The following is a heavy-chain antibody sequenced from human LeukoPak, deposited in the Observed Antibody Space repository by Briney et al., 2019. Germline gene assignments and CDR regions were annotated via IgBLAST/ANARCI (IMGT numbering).Heavy chain of an antibody. V-gene: IGHV3-72*01. CDR3: TRAGDGYTY. J-gene: IGHJ4*02. D-gene: IGHD5-24*01. CDR1: GFTFSDHY. CDR2: IRHKANSYTT. Sequence: GGSLRLSCAASGFTFSDHYMDWVRQAPGKGLEGVGRIRHKANSYTTDYAASVIGRFTISRDDSKNSLYLQMNSLKIEDTAVYYCTRAGDGYTYWGQGTLVTVSS.